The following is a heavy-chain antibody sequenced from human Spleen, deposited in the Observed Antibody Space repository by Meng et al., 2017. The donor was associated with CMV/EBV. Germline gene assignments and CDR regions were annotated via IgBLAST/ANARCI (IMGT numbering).Heavy chain of an antibody. CDR1: GGSFSGHY. Sequence: SETLSLTCAVYGGSFSGHYWTWIRQSPGRGLEWIAEIDDSGNTNYNPSLKSRVTISVDTFKNQFSLSVQSVTAADTAVFYCARRSRYISDWYLDYWGHGTLVTVSS. D-gene: IGHD6-13*01. CDR2: IDDSGNT. CDR3: ARRSRYISDWYLDY. J-gene: IGHJ4*01. V-gene: IGHV4-34*01.